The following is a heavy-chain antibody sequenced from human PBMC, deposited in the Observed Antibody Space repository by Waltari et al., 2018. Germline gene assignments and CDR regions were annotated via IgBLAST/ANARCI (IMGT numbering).Heavy chain of an antibody. CDR2: VDPEDGET. V-gene: IGHV1-69-2*01. J-gene: IGHJ4*02. D-gene: IGHD3-22*01. CDR1: YTFTDYY. CDR3: ATDITGDSSGYDY. Sequence: YTFTDYYMHWVQQAPGKGLEWMGRVDPEDGETIYAEKFQGRVTITADTSTDTAYMELSSLRSEDTAVYYCATDITGDSSGYDYWGQGTLVTVSS.